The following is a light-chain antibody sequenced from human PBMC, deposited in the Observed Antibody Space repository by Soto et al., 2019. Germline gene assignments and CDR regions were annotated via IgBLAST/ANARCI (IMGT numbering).Light chain of an antibody. CDR3: QQYGSSPSIT. V-gene: IGKV3-20*01. CDR2: GAS. J-gene: IGKJ5*01. Sequence: IILTQSPDTLSLSPGERATLSCRASQTVSSNYLAWCQQRPGQAPRFLIYGASTRANGIPDRFSGSGSGTDFTLTISRLEPEDFAVYYCQQYGSSPSITFGQGTRLEIK. CDR1: QTVSSNY.